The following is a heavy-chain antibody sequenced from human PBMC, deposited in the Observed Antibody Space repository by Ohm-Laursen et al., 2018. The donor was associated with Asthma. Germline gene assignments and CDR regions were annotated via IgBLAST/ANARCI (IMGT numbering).Heavy chain of an antibody. CDR2: ITGSSGKT. CDR3: AKAGLGWLQFDY. J-gene: IGHJ4*02. Sequence: SLRLSCAATGFTFSSFAMSWVRQAPGKGLEWVSAITGSSGKTYYADSVKGRFTVSRDNSKNTLYLQMNSLRAEDTAVYYCAKAGLGWLQFDYWGQGTLVTVSS. V-gene: IGHV3-23*01. D-gene: IGHD5-24*01. CDR1: GFTFSSFA.